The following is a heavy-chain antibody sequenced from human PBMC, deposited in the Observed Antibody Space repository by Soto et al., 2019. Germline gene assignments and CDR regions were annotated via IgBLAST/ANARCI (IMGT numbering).Heavy chain of an antibody. J-gene: IGHJ6*02. D-gene: IGHD2-2*01. Sequence: GASVKVSCKASGGTFSSYAISWVRQAPGQGLEWMGGIIPIFGTANYAQKFQGRVTITADESTSTAYMELSSLRSEDTAVYYCARIADCSITTCSFPTRFHMRGYYYYYGMDVWGPGTTVTVSS. CDR2: IIPIFGTA. V-gene: IGHV1-69*13. CDR1: GGTFSSYA. CDR3: ARIADCSITTCSFPTRFHMRGYYYYYGMDV.